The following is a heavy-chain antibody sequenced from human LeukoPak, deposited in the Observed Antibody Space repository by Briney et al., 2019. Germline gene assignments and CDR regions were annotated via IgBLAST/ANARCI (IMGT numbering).Heavy chain of an antibody. D-gene: IGHD3-10*02. CDR2: INPNSGGT. J-gene: IGHJ4*02. CDR1: GYTFTGCY. V-gene: IGHV1-2*02. CDR3: ARDGTMSTRAPGAVPDY. Sequence: GASVKVSCKGSGYTFTGCYMHWVRQAPGQGLELMGWINPNSGGTYYAQKFQGRVTMTRDTAISTAYMELSRLRSDDTAFYYCARDGTMSTRAPGAVPDYWGQGTLVTVSS.